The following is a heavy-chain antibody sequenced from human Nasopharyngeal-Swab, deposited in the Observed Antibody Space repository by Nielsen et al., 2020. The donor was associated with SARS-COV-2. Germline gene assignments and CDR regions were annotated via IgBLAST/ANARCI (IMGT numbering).Heavy chain of an antibody. Sequence: GESLKISCAASGFTFSSYAMSWVRQAPGKGLEWVSAISGSGGSTYYADSVKGRFTISRDNSKNTLYLQMNSLRAEDTAVYYCAKGGSYNSSDDYYYYYGMDVWGQGTTVTVSS. D-gene: IGHD6-6*01. CDR3: AKGGSYNSSDDYYYYYGMDV. V-gene: IGHV3-23*01. CDR2: ISGSGGST. J-gene: IGHJ6*02. CDR1: GFTFSSYA.